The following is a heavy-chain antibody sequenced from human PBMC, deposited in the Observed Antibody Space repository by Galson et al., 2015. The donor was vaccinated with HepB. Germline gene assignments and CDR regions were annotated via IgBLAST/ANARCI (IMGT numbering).Heavy chain of an antibody. CDR2: INPSGGST. CDR3: ARDQWSGYDSFQFDY. D-gene: IGHD5-12*01. J-gene: IGHJ4*02. CDR1: GYTFTSYY. Sequence: SVKVSCKASGYTFTSYYMHWVRQAPGQGLEWMGIINPSGGSTSYAQKFQGRVTMTRDTSTSTVYMELSSLRSEDTAVYYCARDQWSGYDSFQFDYWGQGTLVTVSS. V-gene: IGHV1-46*01.